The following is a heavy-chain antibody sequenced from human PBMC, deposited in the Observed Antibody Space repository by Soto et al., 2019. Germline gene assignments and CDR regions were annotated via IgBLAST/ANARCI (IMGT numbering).Heavy chain of an antibody. D-gene: IGHD3-22*01. CDR3: ASAPNYYDSSGPFDP. V-gene: IGHV1-18*01. J-gene: IGHJ5*02. CDR1: GYTFTSYG. Sequence: ASVKVSCKASGYTFTSYGISWVRQAPGQGLEWMGWISAYNGNTNYAQKLQGRVTMTTDTSTSTAYMELRSLRSDDTAVYYCASAPNYYDSSGPFDPWGQGTLVTVSS. CDR2: ISAYNGNT.